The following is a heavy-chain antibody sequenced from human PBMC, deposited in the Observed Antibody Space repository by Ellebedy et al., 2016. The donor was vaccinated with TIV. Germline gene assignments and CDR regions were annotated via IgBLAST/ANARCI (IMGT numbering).Heavy chain of an antibody. D-gene: IGHD3-3*01. CDR1: GGSTSRAY. Sequence: SETLSLTXTVSGGSTSRAYWTWIRQPPGKGLEWIGCIYNSGRTNYNPSLKSRVTISVDTSKNQFSLKLRSVTAADTAVYHCVKDEVLRYWGQGILVAVSS. CDR3: VKDEVLRY. CDR2: IYNSGRT. J-gene: IGHJ4*02. V-gene: IGHV4-59*01.